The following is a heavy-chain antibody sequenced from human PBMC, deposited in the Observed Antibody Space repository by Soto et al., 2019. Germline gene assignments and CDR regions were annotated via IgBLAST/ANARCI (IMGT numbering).Heavy chain of an antibody. CDR3: ARRNYKDYYYGMDV. CDR1: GGSISSGDYY. V-gene: IGHV4-30-4*01. J-gene: IGHJ6*02. CDR2: IYYSGST. D-gene: IGHD1-7*01. Sequence: SETLSLTCTVSGGSISSGDYYWIWIRQPPGKGLEWIGYIYYSGSTYYNPSLKSRVTISVDTSKNQFSLKLSSVTAADTAVYYCARRNYKDYYYGMDVWGQGTTIT.